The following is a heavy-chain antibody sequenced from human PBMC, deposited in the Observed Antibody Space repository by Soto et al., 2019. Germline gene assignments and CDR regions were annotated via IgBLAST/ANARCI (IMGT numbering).Heavy chain of an antibody. CDR1: GVSISSDNW. D-gene: IGHD6-13*01. V-gene: IGHV4-4*02. CDR3: ARDQGSHPGD. CDR2: IHHSGST. J-gene: IGHJ4*02. Sequence: QVQLQESGPGLVRPSGTVSLTCAVSGVSISSDNWWSWVRQPPGKALEWIGEIHHSGSTTYNPSLKSRVTMSVVPSKDRFSLTLNSVTAADTAFYYCARDQGSHPGDWGQGTLVSVSS.